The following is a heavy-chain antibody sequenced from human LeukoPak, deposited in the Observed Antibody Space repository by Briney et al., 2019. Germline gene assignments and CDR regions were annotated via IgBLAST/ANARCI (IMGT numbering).Heavy chain of an antibody. CDR3: AELGITMIGGV. J-gene: IGHJ6*04. CDR2: VSGSGAHT. Sequence: GSLRLSCAASGFTFSSYAMTWVRQAPGKGLQWVSAVSGSGAHTYYADSVKGRFTISRDNSRDTLYLQMNSLRAEDTAVYYCAELGITMIGGVWGKGTTVTISS. V-gene: IGHV3-23*01. D-gene: IGHD3-10*02. CDR1: GFTFSSYA.